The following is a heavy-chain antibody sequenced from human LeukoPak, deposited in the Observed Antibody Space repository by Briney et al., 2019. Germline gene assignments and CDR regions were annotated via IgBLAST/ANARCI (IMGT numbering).Heavy chain of an antibody. J-gene: IGHJ4*02. D-gene: IGHD6-19*01. V-gene: IGHV3-66*02. Sequence: GGPLRLSCAASGYTVSSNYMSWVRQAPGKGLEWVSVIYSGGSTYYADSVKGRFTISRDNSKNTLYLQMNSLRAEDTAVYYCARTPYSSGWYVYWGQGTLVTVSS. CDR1: GYTVSSNY. CDR3: ARTPYSSGWYVY. CDR2: IYSGGST.